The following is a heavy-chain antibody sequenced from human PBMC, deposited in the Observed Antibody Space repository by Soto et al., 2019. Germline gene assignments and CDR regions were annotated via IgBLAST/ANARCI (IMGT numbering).Heavy chain of an antibody. Sequence: ASVKVSCKASGYTFTRYDINWARPVTGQGIEYLGWMNPNSGNTGYVKKFQGRVTMTRDTSMSTAYMELSSLRSEDTAVYYCARDHGFWSGSDPLDVWGQGTMVTVSS. CDR1: GYTFTRYD. J-gene: IGHJ6*02. D-gene: IGHD3-3*01. CDR2: MNPNSGNT. CDR3: ARDHGFWSGSDPLDV. V-gene: IGHV1-8*01.